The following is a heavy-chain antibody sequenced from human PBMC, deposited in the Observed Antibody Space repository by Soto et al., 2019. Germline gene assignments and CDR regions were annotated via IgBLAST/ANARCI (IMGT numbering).Heavy chain of an antibody. CDR2: ISGSGGST. V-gene: IGHV3-23*01. CDR1: GFTFSSYA. J-gene: IGHJ4*02. D-gene: IGHD3-22*01. Sequence: GGSPRLSCAASGFTFSSYAMSWVRQAPGKGLEWVSAISGSGGSTYYADSVKGRFTISRDNSKNTLYLQMNSLRAEDTAVYYCAKVFTSFDSRTFDYWGQGTLVTVSS. CDR3: AKVFTSFDSRTFDY.